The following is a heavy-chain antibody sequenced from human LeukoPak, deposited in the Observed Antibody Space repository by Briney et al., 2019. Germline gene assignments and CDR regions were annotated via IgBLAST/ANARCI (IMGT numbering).Heavy chain of an antibody. D-gene: IGHD4-23*01. CDR1: GYTFTSYG. V-gene: IGHV1-18*01. J-gene: IGHJ6*03. Sequence: RASVKVSCKASGYTFTSYGISWVRQAPGQGLEWTGWISAYNGNTNYAQKLQGRVTMTTDTSTSTAYMELRSLRSDDTAVYYCARALDYGGNSFYYYYYMDVWGKGTTVTVSS. CDR3: ARALDYGGNSFYYYYYMDV. CDR2: ISAYNGNT.